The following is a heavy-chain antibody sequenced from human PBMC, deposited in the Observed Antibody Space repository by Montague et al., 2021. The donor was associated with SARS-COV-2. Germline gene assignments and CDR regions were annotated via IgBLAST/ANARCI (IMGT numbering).Heavy chain of an antibody. CDR1: GDSVSSISVA. V-gene: IGHV6-1*01. CDR3: VRYSGWFYFDF. CDR2: TYYRSKWYS. J-gene: IGHJ4*02. D-gene: IGHD6-19*01. Sequence: CAISGDSVSSISVAWGWIRQSPSIGFEWLGRTYYRSKWYSDYAPSVRGRLTVNPDASKNEFSLELNYVTPEDTAVYYCVRYSGWFYFDFWGQGTLVTVSS.